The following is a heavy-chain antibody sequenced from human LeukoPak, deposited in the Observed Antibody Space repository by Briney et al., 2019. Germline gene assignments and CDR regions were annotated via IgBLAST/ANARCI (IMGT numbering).Heavy chain of an antibody. CDR2: IYTSGST. J-gene: IGHJ6*03. V-gene: IGHV4-4*07. CDR1: GGSIRSYY. CDR3: ARIPSFYYYYYMDV. D-gene: IGHD2-2*02. Sequence: PSETLSLTCTVSGGSIRSYYWSWIRQPAGKGLEWIGRIYTSGSTNYNPSLKSRVTISVDTSKNQFSLKLSSVTAADTAVYYCARIPSFYYYYYMDVWGKGTTVTVSS.